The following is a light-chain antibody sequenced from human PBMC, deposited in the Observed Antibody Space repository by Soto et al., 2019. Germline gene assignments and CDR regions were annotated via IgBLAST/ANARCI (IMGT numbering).Light chain of an antibody. CDR2: GAS. Sequence: EIVLTQSPGTLSLSPGERATLSCRASQSIRSRYLAWYQQKPGQAPRLLIYGASSRATGIPDRFTGSGSGTDFTLIISRLEPEDFAVYYCQQYDTSFAFGPGTKVDIK. V-gene: IGKV3-20*01. J-gene: IGKJ3*01. CDR1: QSIRSRY. CDR3: QQYDTSFA.